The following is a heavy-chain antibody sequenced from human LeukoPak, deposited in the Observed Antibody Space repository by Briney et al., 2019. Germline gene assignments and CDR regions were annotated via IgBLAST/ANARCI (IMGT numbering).Heavy chain of an antibody. J-gene: IGHJ4*02. Sequence: SVKVSCKASGGTFSSYAISWVRQAPGQGLEWMGRIIPIFGTANYAQKLQGRVTITTDESTSTAYMELSSLRSEDTAVYYCARHNTAGFDYWGQGTLVTVSS. CDR2: IIPIFGTA. CDR3: ARHNTAGFDY. D-gene: IGHD5-18*01. CDR1: GGTFSSYA. V-gene: IGHV1-69*05.